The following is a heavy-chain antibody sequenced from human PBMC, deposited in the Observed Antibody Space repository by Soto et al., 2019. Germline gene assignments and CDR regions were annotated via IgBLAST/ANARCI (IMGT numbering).Heavy chain of an antibody. CDR1: GGSISSSSYY. V-gene: IGHV4-39*01. Sequence: SETLSLTCTVSGGSISSSSYYWGWIRQPPGKGLEWIGSIYYSGSTYYNPSVKSRVTISVDTSKNQFSLKLSSVTAADTAVYYCARRVVGANVYFDYWGQGTLVTVSS. CDR3: ARRVVGANVYFDY. D-gene: IGHD1-26*01. J-gene: IGHJ4*02. CDR2: IYYSGST.